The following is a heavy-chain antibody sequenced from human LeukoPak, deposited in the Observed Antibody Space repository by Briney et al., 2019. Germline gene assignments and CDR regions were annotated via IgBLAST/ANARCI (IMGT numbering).Heavy chain of an antibody. CDR3: ARREELDY. Sequence: ASVKVSCKASGYTFTGYYMHWVRQAPGQGLEWMEWINPNSGGTNYAKKFQGRVTMTRDTSINTAYMELSRLRYDDTAVYYCARREELDYWGQGTLVTVSS. J-gene: IGHJ4*02. D-gene: IGHD5-24*01. CDR2: INPNSGGT. CDR1: GYTFTGYY. V-gene: IGHV1-2*02.